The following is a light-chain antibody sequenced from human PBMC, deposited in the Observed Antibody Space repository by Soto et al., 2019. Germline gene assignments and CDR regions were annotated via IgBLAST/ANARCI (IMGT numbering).Light chain of an antibody. CDR3: QSYDSSNVV. Sequence: NFMLTQPHSVSESPGMTVTISCTRSSGSIASNYVQWYQQRPGSAPTTVIYEDNQRPSGVPDRFSGSIESSSNSASLTISGLKTEDEADYYCQSYDSSNVVFGGGTKLTVL. CDR1: SGSIASNY. J-gene: IGLJ2*01. CDR2: EDN. V-gene: IGLV6-57*04.